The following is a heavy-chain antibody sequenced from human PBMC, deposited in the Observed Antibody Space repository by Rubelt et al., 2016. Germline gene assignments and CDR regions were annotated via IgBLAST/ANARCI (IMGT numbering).Heavy chain of an antibody. Sequence: QLQLQESGPGLVKPSETLSLTCTVSGGSISSSSYYWGWIRQPPGKGLEWIGSIYYSGSTYYNPFLKGRGTISVGPSMNQLSLKLRSVTAAETAVYYGARLSSDSSGYYCSDYWGQGTLVTVS. J-gene: IGHJ4*02. D-gene: IGHD3-22*01. V-gene: IGHV4-39*07. CDR1: GGSISSSSYY. CDR2: IYYSGST. CDR3: ARLSSDSSGYYCSDY.